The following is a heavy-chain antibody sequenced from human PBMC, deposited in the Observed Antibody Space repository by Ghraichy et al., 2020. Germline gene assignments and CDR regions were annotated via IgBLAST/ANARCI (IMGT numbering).Heavy chain of an antibody. V-gene: IGHV3-23*01. CDR3: ASDQWDLPRGIDY. CDR2: ISGSGGST. CDR1: GFTFSSYA. D-gene: IGHD1-26*01. J-gene: IGHJ4*02. Sequence: GGSLRLSCAASGFTFSSYAMSWVRQAPGKGLEWVSGISGSGGSTYYADSVKGRFTISRDNSKNTLYLQMNSLRGEDTAVYYCASDQWDLPRGIDYWGQGTLVTVSS.